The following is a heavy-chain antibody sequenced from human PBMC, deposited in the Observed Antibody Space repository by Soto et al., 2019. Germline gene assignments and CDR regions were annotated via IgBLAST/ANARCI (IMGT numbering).Heavy chain of an antibody. Sequence: GESLKISCAASGFTFSSYGMHWVRQAPGKGLEWVAVISYDGSNKYYADSVKGRFTISRDNSKNTLYLQMNSLRAEDTAVYYCAKDRLGAAGTDYYYYYGMDVWGQGTTVTVSS. D-gene: IGHD6-13*01. CDR2: ISYDGSNK. J-gene: IGHJ6*02. V-gene: IGHV3-30*18. CDR1: GFTFSSYG. CDR3: AKDRLGAAGTDYYYYYGMDV.